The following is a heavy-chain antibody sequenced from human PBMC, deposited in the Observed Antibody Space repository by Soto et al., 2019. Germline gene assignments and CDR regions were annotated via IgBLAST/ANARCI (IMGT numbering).Heavy chain of an antibody. Sequence: QPGGSLRLSCAASGFTFSTYWMSWVRQAPGKGLEWVANIKQDGSEKYYVDSVKGRFTISRDNAKNSLYLQMNSLRAEDTAVYYCARDAITGTPAVDYRGQGTLVTVSS. J-gene: IGHJ4*02. D-gene: IGHD1-20*01. CDR1: GFTFSTYW. CDR3: ARDAITGTPAVDY. CDR2: IKQDGSEK. V-gene: IGHV3-7*05.